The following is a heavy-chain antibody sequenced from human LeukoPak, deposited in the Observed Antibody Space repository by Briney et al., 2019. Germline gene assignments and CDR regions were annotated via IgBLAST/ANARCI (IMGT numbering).Heavy chain of an antibody. Sequence: GGSLRLSCAASGFTFSSYAMSWVRQAPGKGLEWVSAISGSGGSTYYADSVKGRFTISRDNSKNTLYLQMNSLRAEDTAVYYCAKDLRYGSGSYGGYWGQGTLVTVSS. CDR2: ISGSGGST. D-gene: IGHD3-10*01. V-gene: IGHV3-23*01. J-gene: IGHJ4*02. CDR3: AKDLRYGSGSYGGY. CDR1: GFTFSSYA.